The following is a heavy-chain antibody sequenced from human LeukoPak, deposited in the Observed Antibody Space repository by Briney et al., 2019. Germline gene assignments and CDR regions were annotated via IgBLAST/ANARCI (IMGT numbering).Heavy chain of an antibody. D-gene: IGHD4-11*01. CDR3: AKPVHDYSNAPPDY. CDR1: GFNFSSYA. V-gene: IGHV3-23*01. J-gene: IGHJ4*02. Sequence: PGGSLRLSCAASGFNFSSYAMSWVRQAPGKGLEWVSAISGSGDSRHNADSVKGRFTISRDNSKNTLYLQMNSLRAEDTAVYYCAKPVHDYSNAPPDYWGQGTLVTVSS. CDR2: ISGSGDSR.